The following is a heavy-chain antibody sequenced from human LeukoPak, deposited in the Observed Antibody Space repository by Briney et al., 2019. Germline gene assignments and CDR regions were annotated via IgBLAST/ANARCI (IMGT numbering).Heavy chain of an antibody. CDR2: ISGGGGTT. J-gene: IGHJ4*02. CDR3: AHVLDTARGVMDY. D-gene: IGHD5-18*01. V-gene: IGHV3-23*01. Sequence: RGSLRLSCAASGFTFSNYAMSWVRQAPGKGLEWVSTISGGGGTTYYADSVKGRFTISRDNSKNTLYLQMNSLRAEDTAAYYCAHVLDTARGVMDYWGQGTLVTVSS. CDR1: GFTFSNYA.